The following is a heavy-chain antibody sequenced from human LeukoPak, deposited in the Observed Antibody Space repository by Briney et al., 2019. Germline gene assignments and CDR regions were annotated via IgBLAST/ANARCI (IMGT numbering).Heavy chain of an antibody. D-gene: IGHD1-26*01. Sequence: GGSLRLSCAASGFTFSSYSMNWVRQAPGKGLEWVSSISSSSSYIYYADSVKGRFTISSDNAKNSLYLQMNSLRAEDTAVYYCARAVHSGSYRFDYWGQGTLVTVSS. J-gene: IGHJ4*02. V-gene: IGHV3-21*01. CDR2: ISSSSSYI. CDR3: ARAVHSGSYRFDY. CDR1: GFTFSSYS.